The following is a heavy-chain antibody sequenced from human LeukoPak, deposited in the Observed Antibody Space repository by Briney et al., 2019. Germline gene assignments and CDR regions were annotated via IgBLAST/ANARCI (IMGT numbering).Heavy chain of an antibody. CDR2: ISSSSSYI. V-gene: IGHV3-21*01. CDR1: GFTFSSYS. Sequence: GGSLRLSCAASGFTFSSYSMNWVRQAPGKGLEWVSSISSSSSYIYYADSVKGRFTISRDNAKNSLYLQMNSLRAEDTAVYYCARGSLSGSDHDAFDIWGQGTMVTVSS. J-gene: IGHJ3*02. D-gene: IGHD1-26*01. CDR3: ARGSLSGSDHDAFDI.